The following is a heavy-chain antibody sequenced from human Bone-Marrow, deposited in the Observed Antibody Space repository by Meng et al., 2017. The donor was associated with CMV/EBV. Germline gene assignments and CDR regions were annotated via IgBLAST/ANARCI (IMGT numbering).Heavy chain of an antibody. CDR2: IIPILGIA. D-gene: IGHD6-13*01. CDR1: GGTFSSYT. V-gene: IGHV1-69*02. J-gene: IGHJ4*02. CDR3: AVDSSSWYEYYLDY. Sequence: SVKVSCKASGGTFSSYTISWVRQAPGQGLEWMGRIIPILGIANYAQKFQGRVTITADKSTSTAYMELSSLRSEDTAVYYCAVDSSSWYEYYLDYWGQGTLVTVSS.